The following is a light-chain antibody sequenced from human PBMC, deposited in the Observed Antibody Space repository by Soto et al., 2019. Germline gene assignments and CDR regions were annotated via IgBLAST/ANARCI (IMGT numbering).Light chain of an antibody. J-gene: IGKJ1*01. Sequence: EIVLTQSPGTLSLSPGERATLSCRASQSVSTNYLAWYQRKPGQAPRLLIYGASSRATDIPDRFSGSRSGTDFTLTITRLKPEDFAVYYCQQYGSSPPTFGQGTKVEL. CDR1: QSVSTNY. V-gene: IGKV3-20*01. CDR2: GAS. CDR3: QQYGSSPPT.